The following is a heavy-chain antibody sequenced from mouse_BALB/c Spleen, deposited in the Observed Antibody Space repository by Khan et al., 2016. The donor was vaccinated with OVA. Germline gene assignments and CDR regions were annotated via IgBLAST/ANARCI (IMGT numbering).Heavy chain of an antibody. CDR1: GYTFTNDG. Sequence: QIQLVQSGPELKKPGETVKISCKASGYTFTNDGMNWVKKAPGKGLKWMGWINTYTGEPTYADDFKGRFAFSLETSASTAYLQISNLKNEDMTTXFCERSDAYWYTEVWGEGTTVTVSS. CDR2: INTYTGEP. CDR3: ERSDAYWYTEV. J-gene: IGHJ1*01. V-gene: IGHV9-1*02.